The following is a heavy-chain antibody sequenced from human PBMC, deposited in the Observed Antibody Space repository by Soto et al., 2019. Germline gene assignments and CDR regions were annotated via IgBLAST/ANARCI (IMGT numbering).Heavy chain of an antibody. J-gene: IGHJ4*02. D-gene: IGHD6-19*01. Sequence: PSETLSLTCTGSGGSISSYYWIWIRQPPGRGLEWIGYIYYSGSTNYNPSLKSRVTISVDTSKDQFSLKLSSVTATDTAVYYCARHVNLPLAGTGLDSWGRRTLVPVSS. CDR1: GGSISSYY. CDR3: ARHVNLPLAGTGLDS. V-gene: IGHV4-59*08. CDR2: IYYSGST.